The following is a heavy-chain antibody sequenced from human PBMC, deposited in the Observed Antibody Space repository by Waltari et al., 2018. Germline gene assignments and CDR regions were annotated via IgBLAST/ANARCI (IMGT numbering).Heavy chain of an antibody. J-gene: IGHJ4*02. CDR2: MNPNSGNT. CDR3: ARGRRPDYYDSSGYYY. D-gene: IGHD3-22*01. CDR1: GYTFTSYD. V-gene: IGHV1-8*01. Sequence: QVQLVQSGAEVKKPGASVKVSCKASGYTFTSYDINWVRQATGQGLEWMGWMNPNSGNTGYAQKFQGRVTMTRNTSISTAHRELSSLRSEDTAVYYCARGRRPDYYDSSGYYYWGQGTLVTVSS.